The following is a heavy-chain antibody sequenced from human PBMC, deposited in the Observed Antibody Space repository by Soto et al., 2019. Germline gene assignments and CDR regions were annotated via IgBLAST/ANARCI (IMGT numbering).Heavy chain of an antibody. V-gene: IGHV4-34*01. CDR1: GGSFSGYY. Sequence: SETLSLTCAVYGGSFSGYYWTWIRQPPGTGLEWIGEINHSGSTNYNPSLKSRVTISVDTSNNQLSLKLRSVTAADTAVYYCARHDGFSSGWIFDYWGHGTLVTVS. CDR3: ARHDGFSSGWIFDY. J-gene: IGHJ4*01. CDR2: INHSGST. D-gene: IGHD6-19*01.